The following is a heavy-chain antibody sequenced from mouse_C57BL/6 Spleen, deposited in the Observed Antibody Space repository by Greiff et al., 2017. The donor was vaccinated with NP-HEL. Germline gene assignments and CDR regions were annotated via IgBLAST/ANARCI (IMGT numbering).Heavy chain of an antibody. V-gene: IGHV1-82*01. CDR3: ARKDDYDVGFAY. Sequence: VQLQESGPELVKPGASVKISCKASGYAFSSSWMNWVKQRPGKGLEWIGRIYPGDGDTNYNGKFKGKATLTADKSSSTAYMQLSSLTSEDSAVYFCARKDDYDVGFAYWGQGTLVTVSA. CDR1: GYAFSSSW. J-gene: IGHJ3*01. CDR2: IYPGDGDT. D-gene: IGHD2-4*01.